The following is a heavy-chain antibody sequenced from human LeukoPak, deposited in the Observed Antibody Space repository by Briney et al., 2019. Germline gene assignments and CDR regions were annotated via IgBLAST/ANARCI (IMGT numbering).Heavy chain of an antibody. CDR3: ARDPSVVVTVDAFDI. V-gene: IGHV4-59*12. CDR1: GGSISSFY. Sequence: SETLSLTCTVSGGSISSFYWSWIRQPPGKGLEWIGYIYHTGSTNYNPSLKSRVTISLDTSKNQFSLKLSSVTAADTAVYYCARDPSVVVTVDAFDIWGQGTMVTVSS. D-gene: IGHD2-21*02. J-gene: IGHJ3*02. CDR2: IYHTGST.